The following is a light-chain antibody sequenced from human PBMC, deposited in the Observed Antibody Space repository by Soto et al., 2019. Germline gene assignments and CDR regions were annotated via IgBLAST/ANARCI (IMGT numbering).Light chain of an antibody. Sequence: VLTQSPGTLSLSPGESTTLSCRASQSVSSNLAWYQQKPGQAPRLLMYDTSTRATGIPARFSGSGSGTEFTLTISSLQSEDFAVYYCQQYNTWSSITFGQGTRLEIK. CDR1: QSVSSN. J-gene: IGKJ5*01. CDR2: DTS. CDR3: QQYNTWSSIT. V-gene: IGKV3-15*01.